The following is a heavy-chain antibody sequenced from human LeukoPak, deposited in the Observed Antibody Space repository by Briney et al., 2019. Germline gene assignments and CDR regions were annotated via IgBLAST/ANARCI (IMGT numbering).Heavy chain of an antibody. CDR2: INPNSGGT. V-gene: IGHV1-2*02. D-gene: IGHD3-22*01. CDR3: ARDFYDSSGYYEERYYYYYMDV. Sequence: VASVKVSCKASGGTFSSYAISWVRQAPGQGLEWMGWINPNSGGTNYAQKFQGRVTMTRDTSISTAYMELSRLRSDDTAVYYCARDFYDSSGYYEERYYYYYMDVWGKGTTVTVSS. CDR1: GGTFSSYA. J-gene: IGHJ6*03.